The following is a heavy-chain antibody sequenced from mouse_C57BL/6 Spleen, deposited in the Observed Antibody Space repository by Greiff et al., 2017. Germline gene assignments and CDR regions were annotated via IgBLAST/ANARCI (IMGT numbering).Heavy chain of an antibody. D-gene: IGHD2-3*01. J-gene: IGHJ3*01. CDR1: GFTFSNYW. V-gene: IGHV6-3*01. CDR3: TGIYDGYLAWFAY. CDR2: IRLKSDNYAT. Sequence: DVKLQESGGGLVQPGGSMKLSCVASGFTFSNYWMNWVRQSPEKGLEWVAQIRLKSDNYATHYAESVKGRFTISRDDSKSSVYLQMNNLRAEDTGIYYCTGIYDGYLAWFAYWGQGTLVTVSA.